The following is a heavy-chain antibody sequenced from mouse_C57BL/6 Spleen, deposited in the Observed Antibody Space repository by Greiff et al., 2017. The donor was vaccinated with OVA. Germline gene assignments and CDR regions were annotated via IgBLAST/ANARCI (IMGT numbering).Heavy chain of an antibody. Sequence: VQLLQSGPELVKPGASVKISCKASGYAFSSSWMNWVKQRPGQGLEWIGRIYPGSGGTNYNGKFKGKATLTADTSSSTAYMQLSSLTSEDSAVYFCARRGERGYGSSYWDDWGQGTTLTVSS. D-gene: IGHD1-1*01. CDR3: ARRGERGYGSSYWDD. CDR1: GYAFSSSW. CDR2: IYPGSGGT. V-gene: IGHV1-82*01. J-gene: IGHJ2*01.